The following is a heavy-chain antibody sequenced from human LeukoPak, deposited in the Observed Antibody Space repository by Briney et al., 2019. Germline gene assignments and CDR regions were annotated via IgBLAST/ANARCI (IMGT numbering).Heavy chain of an antibody. CDR1: GFTFSSYA. D-gene: IGHD3-10*01. V-gene: IGHV3-49*04. Sequence: GGSLRLSCAASGFTFSSYAMNWVRQAPGKGLEWVGFIRSKAYGGTTEYAASVRGRFTISRDDSKSIAYLQMNSLKTEDTAVYYCTRDFRGYGMDVWGQGTTVTVSS. CDR2: IRSKAYGGTT. J-gene: IGHJ6*02. CDR3: TRDFRGYGMDV.